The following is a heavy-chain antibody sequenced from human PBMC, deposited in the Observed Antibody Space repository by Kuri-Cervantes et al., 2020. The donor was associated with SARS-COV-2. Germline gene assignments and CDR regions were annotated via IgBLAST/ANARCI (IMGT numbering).Heavy chain of an antibody. Sequence: SETLSLTCTVSGGSINSSSYYWGWIRQPPGKGLEWIGSIYYSGSTYYNPSLKSRVTISVDTSKNQFSLKLSSVTAADTAVYYCAREGGSRYHDAFDIWGQGTMVTVSS. CDR2: IYYSGST. D-gene: IGHD2-15*01. CDR1: GGSINSSSYY. CDR3: AREGGSRYHDAFDI. J-gene: IGHJ3*02. V-gene: IGHV4-39*07.